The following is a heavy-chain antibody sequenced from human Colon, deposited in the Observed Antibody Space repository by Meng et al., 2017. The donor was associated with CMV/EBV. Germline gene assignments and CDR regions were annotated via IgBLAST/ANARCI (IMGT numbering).Heavy chain of an antibody. Sequence: FSSHAMHWVRQATDKGLEWVAVISSDANNEYYEDSMKGRFTISRDNSKETLYLQMNSLRTEDTAVYYCARALGYYDSSNYYLTFFDVWGQGTVVTVSS. D-gene: IGHD3-22*01. V-gene: IGHV3-30-3*01. CDR3: ARALGYYDSSNYYLTFFDV. CDR1: FSSHA. J-gene: IGHJ3*01. CDR2: ISSDANNE.